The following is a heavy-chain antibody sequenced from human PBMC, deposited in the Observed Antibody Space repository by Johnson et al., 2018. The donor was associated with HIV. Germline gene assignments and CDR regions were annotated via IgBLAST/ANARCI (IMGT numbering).Heavy chain of an antibody. D-gene: IGHD6-25*01. J-gene: IGHJ3*01. V-gene: IGHV3-9*01. CDR3: AREVRAYSSGPDACDL. CDR1: GFTFDDYA. CDR2: ISWNSGSI. Sequence: VQLVESGGGLVQPGRSLRLSCAASGFTFDDYAMHWVRQAPGKGLEWVSGISWNSGSIGYADSVKGRFTISRDNSKNTLYLQMNSLRAEDTAVYYCAREVRAYSSGPDACDLWGQGTMVSVSS.